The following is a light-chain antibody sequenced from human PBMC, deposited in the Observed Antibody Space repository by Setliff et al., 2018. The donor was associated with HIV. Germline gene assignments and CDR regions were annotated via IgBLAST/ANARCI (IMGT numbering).Light chain of an antibody. CDR1: SSNVGAGHD. J-gene: IGLJ3*02. CDR2: GNN. CDR3: AAWDDSLGGRV. Sequence: QSVLAQPPSVSGAPGQRVAISCTGSSSNVGAGHDVNWYQQLPGTAPKLLIYGNNNRPSGISDRFSGSKSGASASLAITGLQTNDEADYYCAAWDDSLGGRVFGGGTK. V-gene: IGLV1-40*01.